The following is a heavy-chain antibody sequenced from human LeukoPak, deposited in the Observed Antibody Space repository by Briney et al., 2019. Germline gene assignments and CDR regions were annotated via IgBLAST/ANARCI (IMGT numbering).Heavy chain of an antibody. D-gene: IGHD1-26*01. CDR2: INHSGST. Sequence: SETLSLTCAVYGGSFCGYYWSWIRQPPGKGLEWIGEINHSGSTNYNPSLKSRFTISVDTSKNQFSLKLSSVPAADTAVYYCATLRPGATYYSYGMDVWGKGTTVTASS. V-gene: IGHV4-34*01. J-gene: IGHJ6*04. CDR3: ATLRPGATYYSYGMDV. CDR1: GGSFCGYY.